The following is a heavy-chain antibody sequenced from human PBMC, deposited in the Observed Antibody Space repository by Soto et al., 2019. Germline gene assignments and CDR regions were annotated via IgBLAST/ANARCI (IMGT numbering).Heavy chain of an antibody. CDR3: ARDDRDDRSGIDY. CDR1: GGSINSGDYY. J-gene: IGHJ4*02. Sequence: SETLSLTCTVSGGSINSGDYYWSWIRQPPGKGLEWIGYIYYSGTTYYNPSLKSRVTISVDTSKNQFSLRLTSVTAADTAVYYCARDDRDDRSGIDYWAQGT. D-gene: IGHD3-22*01. CDR2: IYYSGTT. V-gene: IGHV4-30-4*01.